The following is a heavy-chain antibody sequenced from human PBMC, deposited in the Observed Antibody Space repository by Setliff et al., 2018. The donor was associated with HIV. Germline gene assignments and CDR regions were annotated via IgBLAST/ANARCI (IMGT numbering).Heavy chain of an antibody. J-gene: IGHJ4*02. D-gene: IGHD1-26*01. Sequence: ASVKVSCKASGYTFTSYYMHWVRQAPGQGLEWMGIINPSSGSTTYAQKFQGRVTMTRDTSTNTLDMALSSLRSEDTAVYYCARGWEGGMDYWGQGTLVTVSS. CDR2: INPSSGST. CDR1: GYTFTSYY. CDR3: ARGWEGGMDY. V-gene: IGHV1-46*01.